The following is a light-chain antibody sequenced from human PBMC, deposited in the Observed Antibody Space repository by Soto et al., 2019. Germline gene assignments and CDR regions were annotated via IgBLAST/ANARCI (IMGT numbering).Light chain of an antibody. V-gene: IGLV2-23*02. CDR1: NGDVGSYDL. CDR2: EVN. CDR3: WSYAGGNTLI. Sequence: QSALTQPASVSGSPGQSITISCTGTNGDVGSYDLVSWYQQYPGKAPKLIIYEVNKRPSGVSNRFSGAKSGNTASLTISGLHTEDEADYACWSYAGGNTLIFGGGTKLTV. J-gene: IGLJ2*01.